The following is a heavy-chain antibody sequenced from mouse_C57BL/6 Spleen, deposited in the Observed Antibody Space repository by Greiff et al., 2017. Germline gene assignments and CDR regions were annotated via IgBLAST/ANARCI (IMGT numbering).Heavy chain of an antibody. CDR3: ARGYYGNYLWFAY. J-gene: IGHJ3*01. CDR2: ISSGSSTI. V-gene: IGHV5-17*01. CDR1: GFTFSDYG. D-gene: IGHD2-1*01. Sequence: EVNLVESGGGLVKPGGSLKLSCAASGFTFSDYGMHWVRQAPEKGLEWVAYISSGSSTIYYADTVKGRFTISRDNAKNTLFLQMTSLRSEDTAMYYCARGYYGNYLWFAYWGQGTLVTVSA.